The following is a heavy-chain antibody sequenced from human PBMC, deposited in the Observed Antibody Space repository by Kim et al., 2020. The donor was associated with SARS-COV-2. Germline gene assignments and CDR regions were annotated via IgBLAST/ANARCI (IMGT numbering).Heavy chain of an antibody. D-gene: IGHD6-13*01. V-gene: IGHV3-30*02. CDR2: VWYDGTNE. CDR3: VKGGSSWFVLGEA. J-gene: IGHJ4*02. Sequence: GGSLRLSCEASGFTFRSFGMHWVRQTPGKGLEWVAFVWYDGTNEHYVESVKGRFSVSRDNSKSTLSLEMNNLRVEDTGIYFCVKGGSSWFVLGEAWGRGVQVIVSS. CDR1: GFTFRSFG.